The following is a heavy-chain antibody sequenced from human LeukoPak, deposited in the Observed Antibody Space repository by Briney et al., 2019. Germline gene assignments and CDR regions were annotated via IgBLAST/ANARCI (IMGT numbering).Heavy chain of an antibody. CDR3: ARHQAYYYDSSGYRYFDY. J-gene: IGHJ4*02. D-gene: IGHD3-22*01. V-gene: IGHV5-51*01. CDR2: IYPGDSDT. CDR1: GYSFTSYW. Sequence: GESLKISCKGSGYSFTSYWIGCVRQMPGKGLEWMGIIYPGDSDTRYSPSFRGQVTISADKSISTAYLQWSSLKASDTAMYYCARHQAYYYDSSGYRYFDYWGQGTLVTVSS.